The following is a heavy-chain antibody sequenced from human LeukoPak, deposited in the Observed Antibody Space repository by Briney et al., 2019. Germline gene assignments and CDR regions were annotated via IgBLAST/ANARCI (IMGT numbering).Heavy chain of an antibody. J-gene: IGHJ6*03. Sequence: PGGSLRLSCAASEFTFSSYSMNWVRQAPGKGLEWVSSISSTSTYIYYAVSVKGRFTISRDNAKNSLYLQMNSLRAEDTAVYYCARLGYGDYGGYYYLDVWGKGTTVTISS. CDR2: ISSTSTYI. D-gene: IGHD4-17*01. CDR3: ARLGYGDYGGYYYLDV. CDR1: EFTFSSYS. V-gene: IGHV3-21*01.